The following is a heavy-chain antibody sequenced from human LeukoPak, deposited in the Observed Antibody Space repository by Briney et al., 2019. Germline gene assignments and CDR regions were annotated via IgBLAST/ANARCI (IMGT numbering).Heavy chain of an antibody. D-gene: IGHD1-7*01. Sequence: PGGSLRLSCAASGFTFSSYSMNWVRQAPGKGLEWVSYISSSSSTIYYADSVKGRFTISRDNAKNSLYLQMNSLRAEDTAVYYCARDGTMAPMKGLCVYWGQGTLVTVSS. J-gene: IGHJ4*02. CDR2: ISSSSSTI. V-gene: IGHV3-48*01. CDR1: GFTFSSYS. CDR3: ARDGTMAPMKGLCVY.